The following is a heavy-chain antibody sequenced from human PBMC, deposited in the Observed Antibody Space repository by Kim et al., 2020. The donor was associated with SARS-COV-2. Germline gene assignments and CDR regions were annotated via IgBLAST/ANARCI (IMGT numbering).Heavy chain of an antibody. J-gene: IGHJ6*02. CDR2: ISWNSGSI. CDR3: AKDRGIAVAGYYYYYGMDV. D-gene: IGHD6-19*01. CDR1: GFTFDDYA. V-gene: IGHV3-9*01. Sequence: GGSLRLSCAASGFTFDDYAMHWVRQAPGKGLEWVSGISWNSGSIGYADSVKGRFTISRDNAKNSLYLQMNSLRAEDTALYYCAKDRGIAVAGYYYYYGMDVWGQGTTVTVSS.